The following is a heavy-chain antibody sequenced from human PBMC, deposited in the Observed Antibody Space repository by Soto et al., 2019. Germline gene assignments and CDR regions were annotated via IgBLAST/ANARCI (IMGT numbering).Heavy chain of an antibody. J-gene: IGHJ3*02. CDR1: GGSISSGSYY. CDR3: GFRRFPSPVFDI. D-gene: IGHD3-10*01. CDR2: IYYSGST. Sequence: PSETLSLTCTVSGGSISSGSYYWSWIRQHPGKGLEWIGYIYYSGSTYYNPSLKSRVTISVDTSKNQFSLKLSSVTAADTAVYYCGFRRFPSPVFDIWGQGTMVTVSS. V-gene: IGHV4-31*03.